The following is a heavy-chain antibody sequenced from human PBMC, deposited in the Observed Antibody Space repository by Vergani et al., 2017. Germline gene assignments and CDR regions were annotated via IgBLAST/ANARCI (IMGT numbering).Heavy chain of an antibody. CDR2: LYHSGST. Sequence: QVQLQESGPGLVEPSEPLSLTCAVSGYSIRHVYYWGWIRQPPGKGLEWIGSLYHSGSTHYNPSLQSRVTISVDTSKNDFSLKVTSVTAADTAVYYCTIQPQECASDPPSGPTWVQGISVIVSS. CDR1: GYSIRHVYY. D-gene: IGHD5-18*01. J-gene: IGHJ4*02. CDR3: TIQPQECASDPPSGPT. V-gene: IGHV4-38-2*01.